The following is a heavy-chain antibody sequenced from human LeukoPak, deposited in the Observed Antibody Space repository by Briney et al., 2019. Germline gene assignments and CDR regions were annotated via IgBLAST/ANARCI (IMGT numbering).Heavy chain of an antibody. CDR1: GFTFSSYA. Sequence: PGGSLRLSCAASGFTFSSYAMSWVRQAPGKGLEWVSAITGSGGSTYYADSVKGRFTISRDNSKNTLYVQMNSLRAEDTAVYYCATERNWVFDYWGQGTLVTVSS. D-gene: IGHD7-27*01. J-gene: IGHJ4*02. CDR3: ATERNWVFDY. CDR2: ITGSGGST. V-gene: IGHV3-23*01.